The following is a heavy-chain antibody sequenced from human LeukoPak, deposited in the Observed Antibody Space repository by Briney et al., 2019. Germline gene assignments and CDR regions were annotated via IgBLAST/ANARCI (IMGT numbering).Heavy chain of an antibody. D-gene: IGHD5-12*01. Sequence: ASVKVSCKASGGTFSSYGISWVRQAPGQGLEWMGWISAYNGNTNYAQKLQGRVTMTTDTSTSTAYMELRSLRSDDTAVYYCARDGIVATIGIPVSYLYYYYMDVWGKGTTVTVSS. CDR3: ARDGIVATIGIPVSYLYYYYMDV. CDR1: GGTFSSYG. CDR2: ISAYNGNT. J-gene: IGHJ6*03. V-gene: IGHV1-18*01.